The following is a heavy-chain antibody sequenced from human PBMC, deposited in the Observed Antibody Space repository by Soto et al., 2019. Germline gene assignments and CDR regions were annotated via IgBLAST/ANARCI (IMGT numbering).Heavy chain of an antibody. D-gene: IGHD4-17*01. CDR2: ISGSTNFI. Sequence: GGSLRLSCAASGFTFNRYSMNWVRQAPGKGLEWVSSISGSTNFIYYADSVKGRFTVSRDNAKNSLHLQMNSLRAEDTAVYYCERAGGSKVTTDYYYAMDVWGQGTTVTVSS. V-gene: IGHV3-21*01. CDR3: ERAGGSKVTTDYYYAMDV. CDR1: GFTFNRYS. J-gene: IGHJ6*02.